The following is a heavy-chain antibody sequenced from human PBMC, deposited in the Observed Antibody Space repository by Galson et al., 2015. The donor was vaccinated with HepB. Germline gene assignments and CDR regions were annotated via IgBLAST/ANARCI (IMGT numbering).Heavy chain of an antibody. D-gene: IGHD4-17*01. CDR1: GYSFTSYW. CDR3: ARWIRLATVTTSNGMDV. V-gene: IGHV5-10-1*01. CDR2: IDPSDSYT. J-gene: IGHJ6*02. Sequence: QSGAEVKKPGESLRISCKGSGYSFTSYWISWVRQMPGKGLEWMGRIDPSDSYTNYSPSFQGHVTISADKSISTACLQWSSLKASDTAMYYCARWIRLATVTTSNGMDVWGQGTTATVSS.